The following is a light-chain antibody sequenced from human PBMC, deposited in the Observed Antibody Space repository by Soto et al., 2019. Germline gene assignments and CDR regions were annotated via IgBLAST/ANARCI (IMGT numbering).Light chain of an antibody. V-gene: IGKV3-15*01. J-gene: IGKJ5*01. CDR3: QQYNNWPPIN. CDR1: QSVRNN. Sequence: EIMMTQSPATLSVSPGDRATLSCRASQSVRNNVACYQQNPGQAPRPLMYYASTRATGSPARFSGSEPGTEFRLTISCLQSEDFAIYSCQQYNNWPPINVGQEKQLDI. CDR2: YAS.